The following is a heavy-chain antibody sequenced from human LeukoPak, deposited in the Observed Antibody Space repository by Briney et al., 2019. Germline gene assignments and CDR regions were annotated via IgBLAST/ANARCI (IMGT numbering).Heavy chain of an antibody. Sequence: SETLSLTCAVYGGSFSGYYWSWIRQPPGKGLEWIGEINHSGSTNYNPSLKSRVTISVDTSKNQFSLKLSSVTAADTAVYYCARVSSDFWSGYYTRLTQYYFDYWGQRTLVTVSS. CDR1: GGSFSGYY. V-gene: IGHV4-34*01. D-gene: IGHD3-3*01. CDR2: INHSGST. CDR3: ARVSSDFWSGYYTRLTQYYFDY. J-gene: IGHJ4*02.